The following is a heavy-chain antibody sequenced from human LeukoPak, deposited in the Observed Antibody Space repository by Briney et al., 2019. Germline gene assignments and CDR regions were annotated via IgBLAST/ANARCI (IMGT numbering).Heavy chain of an antibody. CDR3: SIWGVSGYSYEDY. CDR1: GFTFSSYW. CDR2: INSDGSST. Sequence: QPGGSLRLSCAASGFTFSSYWMHWVRQAPGKGLVWVSRINSDGSSTTYADSVKGRFTISRDNAKNTLYLQMNSLRVEDTAVYYCSIWGVSGYSYEDYWGQGTLVTVSS. J-gene: IGHJ4*02. D-gene: IGHD5-18*01. V-gene: IGHV3-74*03.